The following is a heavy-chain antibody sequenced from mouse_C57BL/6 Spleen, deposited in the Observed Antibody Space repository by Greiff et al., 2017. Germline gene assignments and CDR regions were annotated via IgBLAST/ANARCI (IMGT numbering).Heavy chain of an antibody. D-gene: IGHD2-3*01. V-gene: IGHV5-6*01. Sequence: EVQLVESGGDLVKPGGSLKLSCAASGFTFSSYGMSWVRQTPDKRLEWVATISSGGSYTYYPDSVKGRFTISRDNAKNTLYLQMSSLKSEDTAMYYCARGWLLEGFAYWGQGTLVTVSA. CDR2: ISSGGSYT. J-gene: IGHJ3*01. CDR3: ARGWLLEGFAY. CDR1: GFTFSSYG.